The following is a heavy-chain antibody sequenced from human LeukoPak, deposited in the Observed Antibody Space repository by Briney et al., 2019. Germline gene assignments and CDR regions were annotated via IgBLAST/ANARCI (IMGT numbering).Heavy chain of an antibody. D-gene: IGHD3-10*01. CDR3: AGAGSGSYYKEDNWFDP. V-gene: IGHV3-21*01. CDR1: GFTFSSYS. Sequence: KPGGSLRLSCAASGFTFSSYSMNWVRQAPGKGLEWVSSISSSSSYIYYADSVKGRFTISRDNAKNSLYLQMNSLRAEDTAVYYCAGAGSGSYYKEDNWFDPWGQGTLVTVSS. CDR2: ISSSSSYI. J-gene: IGHJ5*02.